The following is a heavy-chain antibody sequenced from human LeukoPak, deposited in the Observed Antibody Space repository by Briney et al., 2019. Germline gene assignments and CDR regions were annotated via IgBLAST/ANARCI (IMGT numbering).Heavy chain of an antibody. Sequence: SQTLSLTCAVSGGFISSSNWWSWVRQPPGKGLEWIGEIYHSGSTNYNPSPKSRVNISVDKSKNQFSLKLSSVTAADTAVYYCARDPGYGLDYWGQGTLVTVSS. V-gene: IGHV4-4*02. CDR1: GGFISSSNW. CDR2: IYHSGST. CDR3: ARDPGYGLDY. J-gene: IGHJ4*02. D-gene: IGHD5-12*01.